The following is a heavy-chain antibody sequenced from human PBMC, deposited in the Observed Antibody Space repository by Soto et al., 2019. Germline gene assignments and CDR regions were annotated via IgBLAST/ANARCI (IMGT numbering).Heavy chain of an antibody. CDR3: ARSRPRFLEWSIYGMDV. CDR1: GGTFSSYA. J-gene: IGHJ6*02. CDR2: IIPIFGTA. Sequence: SVKVSCKASGGTFSSYAISWVRQAPGQGLEWMGGIIPIFGTANYAQKFQGRVTVTADESTSTAYMELSSLRSEDTAVYYCARSRPRFLEWSIYGMDVWGQGTTVTVSS. D-gene: IGHD3-3*01. V-gene: IGHV1-69*13.